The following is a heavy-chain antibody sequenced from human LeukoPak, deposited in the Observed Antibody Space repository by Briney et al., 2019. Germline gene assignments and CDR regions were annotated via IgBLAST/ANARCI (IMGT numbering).Heavy chain of an antibody. CDR2: INQDGSDM. CDR1: GFIFNTFW. D-gene: IGHD3-10*01. CDR3: ARDFPGIGRGTFDF. J-gene: IGHJ3*01. Sequence: GSLRLSCAASGFIFNTFWMNWVRLTPGKGLEWVAKINQDGSDMYYVDSVKGRFFVSRDNASNLVYLQMNSLRVDDTAVYYCARDFPGIGRGTFDFWGQGTIIIVSS. V-gene: IGHV3-7*03.